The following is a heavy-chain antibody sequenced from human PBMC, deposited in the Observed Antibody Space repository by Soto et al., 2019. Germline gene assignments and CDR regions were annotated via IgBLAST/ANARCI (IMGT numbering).Heavy chain of an antibody. D-gene: IGHD3-22*01. Sequence: GGSLRLSCAASGFTFTNAWINWVRQAPGKGLEWVGRIKSKTDGGTTDYAEPVKGRFAISRDDSNNMVYLQMNSLKIEYIAVYYCTTDSYSTIIIVRFDYWGHGTLVTVSS. CDR1: GFTFTNAW. CDR3: TTDSYSTIIIVRFDY. J-gene: IGHJ4*01. V-gene: IGHV3-15*07. CDR2: IKSKTDGGTT.